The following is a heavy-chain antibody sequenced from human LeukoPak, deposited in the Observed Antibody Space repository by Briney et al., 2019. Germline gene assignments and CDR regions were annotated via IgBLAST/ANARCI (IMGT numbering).Heavy chain of an antibody. CDR1: GFTFSGFW. CDR3: AKEMTYCSGGSCYSGWFDP. CDR2: ISFDGSDA. Sequence: GGSLRLSCAASGFTFSGFWMHWVRQAPGKGLVWVSCISFDGSDATYADSVKGRFTISRDNAKNSLYLQMNSLRAEDTALYYCAKEMTYCSGGSCYSGWFDPWGQGTLVTVSS. D-gene: IGHD2-15*01. V-gene: IGHV3-74*01. J-gene: IGHJ5*02.